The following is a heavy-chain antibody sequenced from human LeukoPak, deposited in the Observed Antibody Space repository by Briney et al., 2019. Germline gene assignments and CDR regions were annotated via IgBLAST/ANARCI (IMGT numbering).Heavy chain of an antibody. CDR1: GGSFSGYY. CDR3: ARGLRYYYDSSGNLFDY. D-gene: IGHD3-22*01. CDR2: INHSGST. V-gene: IGHV4-34*01. Sequence: PSETLSLTCAVYGGSFSGYYWSWIRQPPGKGLEWIGEINHSGSTNYNPSLKSRVTISVDTSKNQFSLKLSSVTAADTAVYYCARGLRYYYDSSGNLFDYWGQGTLVTVSS. J-gene: IGHJ4*02.